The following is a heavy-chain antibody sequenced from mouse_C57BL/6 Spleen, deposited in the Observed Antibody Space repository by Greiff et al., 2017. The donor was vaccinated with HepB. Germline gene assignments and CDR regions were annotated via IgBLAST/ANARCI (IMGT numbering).Heavy chain of an antibody. CDR3: ARSGLRVFDY. CDR1: GYAFSSSW. Sequence: QVQLKESGPELVKPGASVKISCKASGYAFSSSWMNWVKQRPGKGLEWIGRIYPGDGDTNYNGKFKGKATLTADKSSSTAYMQLSSLTSEDSAVYFCARSGLRVFDYWGQGTTLTVSS. J-gene: IGHJ2*01. D-gene: IGHD3-2*02. CDR2: IYPGDGDT. V-gene: IGHV1-82*01.